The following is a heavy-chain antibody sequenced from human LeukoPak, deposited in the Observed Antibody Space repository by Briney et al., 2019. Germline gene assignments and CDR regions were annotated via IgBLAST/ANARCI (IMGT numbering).Heavy chain of an antibody. J-gene: IGHJ4*02. V-gene: IGHV4-59*01. CDR2: IYYSGST. CDR1: GGSISSYY. CDR3: AREALNAYDSSGYYA. D-gene: IGHD3-22*01. Sequence: PSETXSLTCTVSGGSISSYYWSWLRQPPGKGLEWIGYIYYSGSTNYNPSLKSRVNISVEKSKKQFSLKLSSVTAADTAVYYCAREALNAYDSSGYYAWGQGTLVTVSS.